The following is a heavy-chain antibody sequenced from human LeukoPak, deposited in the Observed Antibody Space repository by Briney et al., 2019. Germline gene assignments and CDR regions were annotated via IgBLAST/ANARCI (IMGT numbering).Heavy chain of an antibody. Sequence: GESLQISCKGSGYIFTSYWITWVRQMPGKGLEWMGRIGPSDSYTNYSPSFQGHVTISADKSISTAYLQWSSLKASDTAMFYCARLVAAGVFDYWGQGTLVTVSS. CDR3: ARLVAAGVFDY. D-gene: IGHD2-15*01. V-gene: IGHV5-10-1*01. CDR1: GYIFTSYW. J-gene: IGHJ4*02. CDR2: IGPSDSYT.